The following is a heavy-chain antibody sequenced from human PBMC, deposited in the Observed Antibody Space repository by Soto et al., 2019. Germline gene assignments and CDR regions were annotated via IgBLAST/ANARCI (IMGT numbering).Heavy chain of an antibody. Sequence: GESLKISCAASGFTFSSYSMNWVRQAPGKGLEWVSSISSSSSYIYYADSVKGRFTISRDNAKNSLYLQMNSLRAEDTAVYYCARDREQYFDWLLYFDPWGQGTLVTVSS. D-gene: IGHD3-9*01. V-gene: IGHV3-21*01. CDR1: GFTFSSYS. J-gene: IGHJ5*02. CDR2: ISSSSSYI. CDR3: ARDREQYFDWLLYFDP.